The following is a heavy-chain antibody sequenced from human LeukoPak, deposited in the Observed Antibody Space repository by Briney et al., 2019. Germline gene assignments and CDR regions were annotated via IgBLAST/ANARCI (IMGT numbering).Heavy chain of an antibody. CDR2: ISSSSSYI. J-gene: IGHJ3*02. Sequence: GGSLRLSCAASGFTFSSYSMNWVRQAPGKGLEWVSSISSSSSYIYYADSVKGRFTISRDNAKNSLYLQMNSLRAEDTAVYYCARAVLGEQWLPDAFDIWGQGTMVTVCS. CDR1: GFTFSSYS. CDR3: ARAVLGEQWLPDAFDI. D-gene: IGHD6-19*01. V-gene: IGHV3-21*01.